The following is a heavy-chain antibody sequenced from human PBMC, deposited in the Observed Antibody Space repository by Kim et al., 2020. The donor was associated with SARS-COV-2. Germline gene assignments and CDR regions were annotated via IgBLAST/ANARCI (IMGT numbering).Heavy chain of an antibody. V-gene: IGHV3-30*18. CDR3: AKGGTPPSIAARLDY. Sequence: GGSLRLSCAASGFTFSSYGMHWVRQAPGKGLEWVAVISYDGSNKYYADSVKGRFTISRDNSKNTLYLQMNSLRAEDTAVYYCAKGGTPPSIAARLDYWG. CDR2: ISYDGSNK. CDR1: GFTFSSYG. J-gene: IGHJ4*01. D-gene: IGHD6-6*01.